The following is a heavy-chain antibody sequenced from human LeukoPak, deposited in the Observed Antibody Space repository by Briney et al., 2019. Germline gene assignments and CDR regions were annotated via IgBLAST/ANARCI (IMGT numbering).Heavy chain of an antibody. CDR3: ARHRIRSWFDP. CDR1: GGSISSSSYY. D-gene: IGHD2-15*01. V-gene: IGHV4-39*01. CDR2: IYYSGST. J-gene: IGHJ5*02. Sequence: KPSGTLSLTCTVSGGSISSSSYYWGWIRQPPGKGLEWIGSIYYSGSTYYNPSLKSRVTISVDTSKNQFSLKLSSVTAADTAVYYCARHRIRSWFDPWGQGTLVAVSS.